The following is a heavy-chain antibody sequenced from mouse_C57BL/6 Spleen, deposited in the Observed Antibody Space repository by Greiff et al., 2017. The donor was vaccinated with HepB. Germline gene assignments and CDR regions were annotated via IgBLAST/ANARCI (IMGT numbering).Heavy chain of an antibody. CDR3: AREAYSPCAY. J-gene: IGHJ3*01. V-gene: IGHV1-82*01. D-gene: IGHD2-10*01. Sequence: QVQLQQSGPELVKPGASVKISCKASGYAFSSSWMNWVKQRPGKGLEWIGRIYPGDGDTNYNGKFKGKATLTADKSSSTVYMQHSSLTSEDSAVYCCAREAYSPCAYWGKGTLVTVS. CDR2: IYPGDGDT. CDR1: GYAFSSSW.